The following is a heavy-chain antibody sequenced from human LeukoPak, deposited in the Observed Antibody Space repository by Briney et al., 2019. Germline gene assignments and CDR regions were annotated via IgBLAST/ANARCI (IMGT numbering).Heavy chain of an antibody. CDR3: ARSEYYYDSSGYGY. Sequence: GGSLRLSCAASGFTFSSYWMSWVRQAPGKGLEWVANIKQDGSGKYYVDSVKGRFTISRDNAKNSLYLQMNSLRAEDTAVYYCARSEYYYDSSGYGYWGQGTLVTVSS. V-gene: IGHV3-7*01. J-gene: IGHJ4*02. CDR1: GFTFSSYW. D-gene: IGHD3-22*01. CDR2: IKQDGSGK.